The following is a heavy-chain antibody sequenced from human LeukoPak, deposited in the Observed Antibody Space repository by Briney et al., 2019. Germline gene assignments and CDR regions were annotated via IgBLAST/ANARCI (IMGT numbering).Heavy chain of an antibody. J-gene: IGHJ4*02. CDR1: GFTFDDYA. V-gene: IGHV3-9*03. D-gene: IGHD4-23*01. CDR3: AKGTHDYGGNSEYYFDY. Sequence: PGGSLRLSCAASGFTFDDYAMHWVRQAPGKGLEWVSGISWNSGSIGYADSVKGRFTISRDNAKNSLYLQMSSLRAEDMALYYCAKGTHDYGGNSEYYFDYWGQGTLVTVSS. CDR2: ISWNSGSI.